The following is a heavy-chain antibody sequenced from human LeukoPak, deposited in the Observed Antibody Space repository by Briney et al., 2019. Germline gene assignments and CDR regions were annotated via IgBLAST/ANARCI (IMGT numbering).Heavy chain of an antibody. CDR1: GFTFSNFP. V-gene: IGHV3-64D*09. D-gene: IGHD3-22*01. CDR2: ISTDGGST. CDR3: VKAILFGSVSYYAD. Sequence: GGSLRLSCSASGFTFSNFPMHWVRQAPGKGLEYVSAISTDGGSTYYADSVKGRFTISRDNSKNTLSLQMGSLRAEDTAVYYCVKAILFGSVSYYADWGQGTLVTVSS. J-gene: IGHJ4*02.